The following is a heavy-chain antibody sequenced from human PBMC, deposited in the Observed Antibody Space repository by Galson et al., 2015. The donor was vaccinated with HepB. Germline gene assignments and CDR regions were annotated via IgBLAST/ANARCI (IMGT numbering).Heavy chain of an antibody. CDR3: TTDWGPLGSSWSQYYFDY. CDR2: IKSKTDGGTT. J-gene: IGHJ4*02. Sequence: SLRLSCAASGFTFSNAWMNWVRQAPGKGLEWVGRIKSKTDGGTTDYAAPVKGRFTISRDDSKNTLYLQMNSLKTEDTAVYYCTTDWGPLGSSWSQYYFDYWGQGTLVTVSS. V-gene: IGHV3-15*07. D-gene: IGHD6-13*01. CDR1: GFTFSNAW.